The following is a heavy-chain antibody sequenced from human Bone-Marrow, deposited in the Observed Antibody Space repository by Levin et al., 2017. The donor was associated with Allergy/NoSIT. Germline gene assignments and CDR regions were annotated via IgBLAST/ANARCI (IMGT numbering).Heavy chain of an antibody. CDR1: GGSISSGIYF. CDR2: VSYSGIT. D-gene: IGHD3-3*01. Sequence: SETLSLTCTVSGGSISSGIYFWSWIRHLPGKGLEWIGYVSYSGITFYNPSLKSRVTISVDTSKKLFSLNLSSVTASDTAVYYCARGITIFGVVLAVNDAFDIWGQGTMVTVSS. CDR3: ARGITIFGVVLAVNDAFDI. V-gene: IGHV4-31*03. J-gene: IGHJ3*02.